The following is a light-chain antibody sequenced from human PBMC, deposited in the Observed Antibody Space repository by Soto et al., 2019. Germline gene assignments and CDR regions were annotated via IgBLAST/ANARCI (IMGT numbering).Light chain of an antibody. J-gene: IGKJ2*03. Sequence: DIVLTQSPGTLSLSPGERATLSCRASQSVDSRYLAWYQQKPGQAPRLVIHAVSRRATGIPDRFSGSGTGTDLTLTISRLEPEDFAEDYCQRYGSSPRYSFGQGTKLEIK. CDR2: AVS. CDR1: QSVDSRY. V-gene: IGKV3-20*01. CDR3: QRYGSSPRYS.